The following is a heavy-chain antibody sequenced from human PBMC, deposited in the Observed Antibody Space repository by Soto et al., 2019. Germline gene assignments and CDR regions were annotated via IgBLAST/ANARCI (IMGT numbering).Heavy chain of an antibody. V-gene: IGHV1-69*13. D-gene: IGHD1-26*01. J-gene: IGHJ5*02. CDR1: GGTFSSYA. Sequence: ASVKVSCKASGGTFSSYAISWVRQAPGQGLEWMGGIIPIFGTANYAQKFQGRVTITADESTSTAYMELSSLRSEDTAVYYCAKGHRSGSYYFGFFVPNWFDPWGQGTLVTVSS. CDR2: IIPIFGTA. CDR3: AKGHRSGSYYFGFFVPNWFDP.